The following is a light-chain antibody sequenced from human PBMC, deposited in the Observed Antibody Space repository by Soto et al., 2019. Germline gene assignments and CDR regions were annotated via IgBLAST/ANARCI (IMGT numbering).Light chain of an antibody. Sequence: DIQMTQSPSTLSASVGDRVTITCRAGQSISSWLAWYQQKPGKAPKLLIYDASSLESGVPSRFSGSGSGTEFALTITSLQPEDFATYYCQQLFDSPITFGQGTRLEIK. V-gene: IGKV1-5*01. CDR2: DAS. CDR3: QQLFDSPIT. J-gene: IGKJ5*01. CDR1: QSISSW.